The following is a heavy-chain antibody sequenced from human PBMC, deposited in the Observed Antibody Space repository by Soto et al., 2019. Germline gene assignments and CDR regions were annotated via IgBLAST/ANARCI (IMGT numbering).Heavy chain of an antibody. CDR2: ISGSGGST. Sequence: EVQLLESGGGLVQPGGSLRLTCAASGFTFSSYAMSWVRQAPGKGLEWVSAISGSGGSTYYADSVKGRFTISRDNSKNTLYLQMNSLRAEDTAVYYCAKSGGRRELPHNDYWGQGTLVTVSS. D-gene: IGHD1-26*01. J-gene: IGHJ4*02. V-gene: IGHV3-23*01. CDR3: AKSGGRRELPHNDY. CDR1: GFTFSSYA.